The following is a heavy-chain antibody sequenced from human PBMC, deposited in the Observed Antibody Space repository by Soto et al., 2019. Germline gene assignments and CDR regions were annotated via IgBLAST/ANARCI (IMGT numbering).Heavy chain of an antibody. CDR2: ISSTTNYI. D-gene: IGHD3-22*01. J-gene: IGHJ5*02. CDR3: ARAVYDSSGYDWFDP. Sequence: GSLRLSCSASGFTFTRYSMNWVRQAPGKGLEWVSSISSTTNYIYYGDSMKGRFTISRDNAKNSLYLQMNSLRAEDTAVYYCARAVYDSSGYDWFDPWGQGTLVTVSS. V-gene: IGHV3-21*04. CDR1: GFTFTRYS.